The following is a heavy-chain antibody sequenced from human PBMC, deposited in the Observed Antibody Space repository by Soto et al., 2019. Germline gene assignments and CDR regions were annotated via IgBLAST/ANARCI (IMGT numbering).Heavy chain of an antibody. Sequence: KDLAWVAVIGFDGSKEDYADSVKGRFTISRDNSKNTLYLQMNSLRAEDTAVYFFFQAEDGIRDHCTVSAFLLNRSSDL. CDR2: IGFDGSKE. V-gene: IGHV3-30*02. CDR3: FQAEDGIRDHCTVSAFLLNRSSDL. J-gene: IGHJ2*01. D-gene: IGHD2-15*01.